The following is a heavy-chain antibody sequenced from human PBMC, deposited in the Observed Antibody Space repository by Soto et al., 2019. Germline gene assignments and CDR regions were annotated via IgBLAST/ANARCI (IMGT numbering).Heavy chain of an antibody. J-gene: IGHJ6*02. D-gene: IGHD3-3*01. CDR3: ARGGYGTIFGVAKGGYSYYYGMDV. Sequence: QVQLQQWGAGLLKPSETLSLTCAVYGGSFSGYYWSWIRQPPGKGLEWIGEINHSGSTNYNPSLKSRVTISVDTSKNQFSLKLSSVTAADTAVYYCARGGYGTIFGVAKGGYSYYYGMDVWGQGNTVTVSS. CDR1: GGSFSGYY. V-gene: IGHV4-34*01. CDR2: INHSGST.